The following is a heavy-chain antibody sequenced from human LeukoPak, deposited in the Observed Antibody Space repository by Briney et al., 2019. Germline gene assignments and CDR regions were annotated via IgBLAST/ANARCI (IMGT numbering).Heavy chain of an antibody. CDR2: IKQDGSEE. J-gene: IGHJ3*02. CDR1: GFTFSSYW. CDR3: ARELGVIITYDAFDT. D-gene: IGHD3-10*01. V-gene: IGHV3-7*03. Sequence: PGGSLRLSCAASGFTFSSYWMSWVRQAPGKGLEWVANIKQDGSEEYYVDSVKGRFTISRDNVKNSLYLQMNSLRAEDTAVYYCARELGVIITYDAFDTWGQGTIVTVSS.